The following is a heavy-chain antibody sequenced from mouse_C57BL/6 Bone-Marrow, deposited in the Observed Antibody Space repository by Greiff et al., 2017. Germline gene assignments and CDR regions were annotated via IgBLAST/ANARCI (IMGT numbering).Heavy chain of an antibody. CDR1: GFSLTSYA. D-gene: IGHD2-4*01. CDR3: ARTSYDYGGYYYAMDY. V-gene: IGHV2-9-1*01. J-gene: IGHJ4*01. Sequence: VKLMESGPGLVAPSQSLSITCTVSGFSLTSYAISWVRQPPGKGLEWLGVRWTGGGTNYNSARKSRLSISQDNSKSQVFLKMNRLQTDDTARYDCARTSYDYGGYYYAMDYWGQGTSVTVSS. CDR2: RWTGGGT.